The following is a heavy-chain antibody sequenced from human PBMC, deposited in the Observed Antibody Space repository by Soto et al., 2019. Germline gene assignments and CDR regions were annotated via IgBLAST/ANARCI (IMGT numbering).Heavy chain of an antibody. CDR1: GFTFSSYG. Sequence: QVQLVESGGGVVQPGRSLRLSCAASGFTFSSYGMHWVRQAPGKGLEWVAVISYDGSNKYYADSVKGRFTISRDNSKNTLYLQMNSLRAEDTAVYYCAKDGCSSTSCLIDYWGQGTLATVSS. CDR2: ISYDGSNK. V-gene: IGHV3-30*18. D-gene: IGHD2-2*01. J-gene: IGHJ4*02. CDR3: AKDGCSSTSCLIDY.